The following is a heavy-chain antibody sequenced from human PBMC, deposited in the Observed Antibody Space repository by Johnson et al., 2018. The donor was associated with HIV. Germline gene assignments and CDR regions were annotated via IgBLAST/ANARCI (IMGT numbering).Heavy chain of an antibody. Sequence: SAMHWVHQAPGKGLEWVAIVSYDGSKKYYAESVKGRFTISRDNAKNSLYLQMNSLRVEDTAVYYCTTDLPYCTGGDCYNAFDLWGQGTMVTVSS. CDR3: TTDLPYCTGGDCYNAFDL. V-gene: IGHV3-30*04. D-gene: IGHD2-8*02. CDR1: SA. J-gene: IGHJ3*01. CDR2: VSYDGSKK.